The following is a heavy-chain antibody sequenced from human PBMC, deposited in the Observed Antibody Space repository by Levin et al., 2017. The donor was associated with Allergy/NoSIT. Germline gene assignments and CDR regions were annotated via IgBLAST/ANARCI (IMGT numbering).Heavy chain of an antibody. CDR1: GFTFSHHW. D-gene: IGHD3-16*01. CDR3: ARDHGGPHI. Sequence: LSLTCAASGFTFSHHWMSWVRQAPGKGLEWVANINEDGSQKYYVDSVKGRFTISRDNAKNSLYLQMNSLRAEDTAVYSCARDHGGPHIWGQGTMVTVSS. V-gene: IGHV3-7*01. J-gene: IGHJ3*02. CDR2: INEDGSQK.